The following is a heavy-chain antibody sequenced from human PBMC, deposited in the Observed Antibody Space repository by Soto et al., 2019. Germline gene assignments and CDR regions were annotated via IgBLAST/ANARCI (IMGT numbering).Heavy chain of an antibody. D-gene: IGHD3-3*01. CDR1: GGSFSGYY. CDR3: ARGQTYYDFWSGYYDRKWFDS. Sequence: QVQLQQWGAGLLKPSETLSLTCAVYGGSFSGYYWSWIRQPPGKGLEWIGEINHSGSTNYNPSLKIRVTISVETSKNQFSLKLSSVTAADTAVYYCARGQTYYDFWSGYYDRKWFDSWGQGTLVTVSS. J-gene: IGHJ5*01. CDR2: INHSGST. V-gene: IGHV4-34*01.